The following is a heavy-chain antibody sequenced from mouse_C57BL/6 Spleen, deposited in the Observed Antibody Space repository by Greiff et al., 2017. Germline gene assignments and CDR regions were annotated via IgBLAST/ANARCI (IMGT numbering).Heavy chain of an antibody. CDR2: INPSNGGT. V-gene: IGHV1-53*01. CDR1: GYTFTSYW. CDR3: ARRIYYGSSYFDY. J-gene: IGHJ2*01. Sequence: QVHVKQPGTELVKPGASVKLSCKASGYTFTSYWMHWVKQRPGQGLEWIGNINPSNGGTNYNEKFKSKATLTVDKSSSTAYMQLSSLTSEDSAVYYCARRIYYGSSYFDYWGQGTTLTVSS. D-gene: IGHD1-1*01.